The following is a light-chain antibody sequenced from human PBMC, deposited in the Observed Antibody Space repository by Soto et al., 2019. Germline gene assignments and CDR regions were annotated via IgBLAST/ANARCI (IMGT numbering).Light chain of an antibody. CDR1: QSVSSNY. J-gene: IGKJ1*01. CDR3: QQYGSSRT. Sequence: ELVLTQSPGTLSLSPGERATLSCRASQSVSSNYLAWYQQKPGQAPRVLIYGASSRTTGIPDRFSGSGSGTEFTLTISRLEPEDSAVDDCQQYGSSRTFGQGTKVDIK. V-gene: IGKV3-20*01. CDR2: GAS.